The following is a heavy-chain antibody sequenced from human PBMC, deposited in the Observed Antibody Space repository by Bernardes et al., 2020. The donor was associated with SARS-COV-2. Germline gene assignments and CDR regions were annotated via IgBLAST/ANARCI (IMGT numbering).Heavy chain of an antibody. CDR1: GGSFSGYY. D-gene: IGHD6-13*01. CDR2: INHSGST. CDR3: ARDSAIAAAGTKGMDV. Sequence: SEPLSLTCAVYGGSFSGYYWSWIRQPPGKGLEWIGEINHSGSTNYNPSLKSRVTISVDTSKNQFSLKLSSVTAADTAVYYCARDSAIAAAGTKGMDVWGQGTTVTVSS. V-gene: IGHV4-34*01. J-gene: IGHJ6*02.